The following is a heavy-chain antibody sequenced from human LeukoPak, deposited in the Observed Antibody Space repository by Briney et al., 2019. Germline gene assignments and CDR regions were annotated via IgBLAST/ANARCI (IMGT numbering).Heavy chain of an antibody. CDR3: ARRGGVEKYYFYYMDV. V-gene: IGHV5-51*01. Sequence: GESLKISCKGSGYSFYIYWIAWVRQMPGKGLEWMGIIYPGDSDTRYSPSFQGQVTISADKSISTAYLQWSSLKASDTAIYYCARRGGVEKYYFYYMDVWGKGTTVTVSS. J-gene: IGHJ6*03. D-gene: IGHD2-8*02. CDR2: IYPGDSDT. CDR1: GYSFYIYW.